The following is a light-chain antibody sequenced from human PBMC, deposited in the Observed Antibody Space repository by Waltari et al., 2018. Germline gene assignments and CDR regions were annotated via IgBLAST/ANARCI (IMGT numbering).Light chain of an antibody. J-gene: IGKJ3*01. CDR1: QSITSW. V-gene: IGKV1-5*03. CDR2: KAS. Sequence: DIQMTQSPSTLSASLGERVAITCRASQSITSWLAWFQLKPGKAPKLLIYKASYLQAGVPSRFSGSGSGTQFTLTISSPQPDDYATYYCQQYKSLPFTFGPGTKVDVK. CDR3: QQYKSLPFT.